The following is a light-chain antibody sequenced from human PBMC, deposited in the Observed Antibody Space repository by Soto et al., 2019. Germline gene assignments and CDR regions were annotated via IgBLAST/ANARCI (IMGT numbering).Light chain of an antibody. CDR1: HSVSSTY. CDR2: GAS. J-gene: IGKJ3*01. V-gene: IGKV3-20*01. CDR3: QQYGRSPGLFT. Sequence: ETVLTQSPGTLSLSPGERATLSCRASHSVSSTYLAWYQQKPGQAPRLLIYGASSRATGIPDRFSGSGSGTDFTLTISRLVPEDFAVYYCQQYGRSPGLFTFGPGTKVDIK.